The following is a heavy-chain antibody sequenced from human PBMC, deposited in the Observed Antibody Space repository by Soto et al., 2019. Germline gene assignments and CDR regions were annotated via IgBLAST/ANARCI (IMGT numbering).Heavy chain of an antibody. CDR2: IIPIVGIA. CDR3: ARREDSSGYHY. J-gene: IGHJ4*02. Sequence: QVQLVQSGAEVKKPGSSVKVSCKASGGTFSSYTISWVRQAPGQGLEWMGRIIPIVGIANYAQKFQGRVTIPADKSTSTAYMELSSLRSEDTAVYYCARREDSSGYHYRGQGTLVTVSS. D-gene: IGHD3-22*01. CDR1: GGTFSSYT. V-gene: IGHV1-69*02.